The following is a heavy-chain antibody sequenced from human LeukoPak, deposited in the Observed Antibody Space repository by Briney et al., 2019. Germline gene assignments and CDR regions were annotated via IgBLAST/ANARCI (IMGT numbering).Heavy chain of an antibody. V-gene: IGHV4-39*01. CDR1: GDSISSANYY. CDR2: IYYSGST. Sequence: SETLSLTCTVSGDSISSANYYWGWIRQPPGKGLEWIGNIYYSGSTYYNPSLKSRVTISVDTSTNQFSLKLSSVTATDTAVYYCARLRWSANAFDIWGQGTMVTVSS. J-gene: IGHJ3*02. CDR3: ARLRWSANAFDI.